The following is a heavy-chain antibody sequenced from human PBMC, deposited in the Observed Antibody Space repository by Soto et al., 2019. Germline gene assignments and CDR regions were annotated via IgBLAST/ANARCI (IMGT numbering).Heavy chain of an antibody. Sequence: GSGPTLVNPTQTLTLTCTFSGFSLSTSGVGVGRIRQPPGKALEWLALIYWDDDKRYSPSLKSRLTITKDTSKNQVVLTMTNMDPVDTATYYCAHRLWKVGATRFAVPDTFDYWGQGTLVTVSS. V-gene: IGHV2-5*02. CDR1: GFSLSTSGVG. D-gene: IGHD1-26*01. CDR3: AHRLWKVGATRFAVPDTFDY. CDR2: IYWDDDK. J-gene: IGHJ4*02.